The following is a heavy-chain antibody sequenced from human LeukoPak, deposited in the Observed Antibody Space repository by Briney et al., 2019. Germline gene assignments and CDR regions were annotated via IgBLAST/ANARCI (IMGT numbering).Heavy chain of an antibody. D-gene: IGHD6-19*01. Sequence: GESLKISCKGSGYMFTNYWIGWVRQMLGKGLEWMGIIYPGDSDTRYSPSFQGQVTISADKSISTAYLQWSSLKASDTAMYYCALNARSSGWPNFDYWGQGTLVTVSS. V-gene: IGHV5-51*01. CDR1: GYMFTNYW. J-gene: IGHJ4*02. CDR3: ALNARSSGWPNFDY. CDR2: IYPGDSDT.